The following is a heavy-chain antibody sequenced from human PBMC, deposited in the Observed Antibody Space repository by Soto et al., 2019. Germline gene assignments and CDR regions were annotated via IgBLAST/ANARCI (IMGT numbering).Heavy chain of an antibody. D-gene: IGHD2-15*01. CDR1: GGSISSTSYY. CDR3: ARNSGHSTYPDDAFDI. CDR2: IFSSGNT. V-gene: IGHV4-39*02. J-gene: IGHJ3*02. Sequence: SETLSLTCTVSGGSISSTSYYWGWIRQPPGKGLQWIGNIFSSGNTYYNPSLRGRVSMSVDTSKNYHTLNLTSVTAADTAVYYCARNSGHSTYPDDAFDIWGQGTMVTVSS.